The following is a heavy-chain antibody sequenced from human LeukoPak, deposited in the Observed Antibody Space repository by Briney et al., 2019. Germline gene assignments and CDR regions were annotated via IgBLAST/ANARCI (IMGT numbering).Heavy chain of an antibody. V-gene: IGHV4-30-4*08. J-gene: IGHJ4*02. Sequence: SETLSLTCTVSGGSISSGGYYWSWIRQPPGKGLEWIGYIYYSGSTYYNPSLKSRVTISVDTSKNQFSLKLSSVTAADTAVYYCARGEDTAMVHPLDYWGQGTLVTVSS. CDR2: IYYSGST. D-gene: IGHD5-18*01. CDR1: GGSISSGGYY. CDR3: ARGEDTAMVHPLDY.